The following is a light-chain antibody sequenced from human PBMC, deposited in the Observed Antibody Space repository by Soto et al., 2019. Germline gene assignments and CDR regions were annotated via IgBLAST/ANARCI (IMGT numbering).Light chain of an antibody. CDR3: TSYKSGTTL. CDR2: EVS. V-gene: IGLV2-14*01. J-gene: IGLJ2*01. Sequence: QSVLTQPASVSGSPGQSITISCTGVSSDLGGFESVAWYQQHPGKAPRLMIYEVSNRPPGVSNRFSGSRSGSTASLTISGLQAEDEADYYCTSYKSGTTLFGGGTKVTVL. CDR1: SSDLGGFES.